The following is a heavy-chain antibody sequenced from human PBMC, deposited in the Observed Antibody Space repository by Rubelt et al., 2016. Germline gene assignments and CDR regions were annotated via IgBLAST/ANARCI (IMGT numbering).Heavy chain of an antibody. CDR1: GGSIHGYY. Sequence: QVQLQESGPGLVKPSETLSLTCTVSGGSIHGYYWSWIRQPPGKGLEYIGTIYYSGSTTYTPSPKSRVTISVDTSKNQFTLKLTAVTAADTAVYYCARHVYGDYARFVSWGQGTLVTVSS. V-gene: IGHV4-59*08. CDR2: IYYSGST. CDR3: ARHVYGDYARFVS. D-gene: IGHD4-17*01. J-gene: IGHJ5*01.